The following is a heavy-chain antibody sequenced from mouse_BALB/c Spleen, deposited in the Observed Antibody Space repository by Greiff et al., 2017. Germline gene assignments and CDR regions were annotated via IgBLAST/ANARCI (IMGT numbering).Heavy chain of an antibody. V-gene: IGHV2-2*02. CDR3: ARKGAYYGSRDAMDY. J-gene: IGHJ4*01. D-gene: IGHD1-1*01. Sequence: QGQLQQSGPGLVQPSQSLSITCTVSGFSLTSYGVHWVRQSPGKGLEWLGVIWSGGSTDYNAAFISRLSISKDNSKSQVFFKMNSLQANDTAIYYCARKGAYYGSRDAMDYWGQGTSVTVSS. CDR1: GFSLTSYG. CDR2: IWSGGST.